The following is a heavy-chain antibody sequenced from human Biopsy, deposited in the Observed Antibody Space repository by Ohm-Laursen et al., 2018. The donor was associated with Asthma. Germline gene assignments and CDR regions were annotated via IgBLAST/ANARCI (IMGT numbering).Heavy chain of an antibody. D-gene: IGHD3-22*01. J-gene: IGHJ4*02. V-gene: IGHV4-39*01. CDR2: MYHSGSP. Sequence: PSDTLSLTCSVSGGSITSSSYYWGWIRQPPGKRMEWIGSMYHSGSPYYHPSLKSRATISVDTSKNQLSLKMSSVTAADTAVYFCVRHQYSSSWSTFDYWGQGALVTVSS. CDR1: GGSITSSSYY. CDR3: VRHQYSSSWSTFDY.